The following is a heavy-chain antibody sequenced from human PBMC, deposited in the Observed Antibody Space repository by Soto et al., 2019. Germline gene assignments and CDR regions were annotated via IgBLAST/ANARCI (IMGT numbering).Heavy chain of an antibody. V-gene: IGHV1-69*13. CDR3: ARGEDSMIVVVTSFDY. CDR2: IIPIFGTA. Sequence: SVKGSCKASRGTFSSYAISWVRQAPGQGLEWMGGIIPIFGTANYAQKFQGRVTITADESTSTAYMELSSLRSEDTAVYYCARGEDSMIVVVTSFDYWGQGTLVTVSS. J-gene: IGHJ4*02. CDR1: RGTFSSYA. D-gene: IGHD3-22*01.